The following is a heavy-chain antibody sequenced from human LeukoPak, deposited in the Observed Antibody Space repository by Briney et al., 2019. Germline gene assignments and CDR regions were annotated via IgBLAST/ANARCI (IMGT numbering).Heavy chain of an antibody. CDR2: INHSGSN. V-gene: IGHV4-34*01. CDR3: ARALVATKPFDY. CDR1: GGSFSGYY. Sequence: PSETLDLTCAGYGGSFSGYYWSWIRQPPRKGLEWIGEINHSGSNNYNPSLKSRVTISVDTSKNQFSLKLSSVTAADTAVYYCARALVATKPFDYWGQGTLVTVSS. J-gene: IGHJ4*02. D-gene: IGHD5-12*01.